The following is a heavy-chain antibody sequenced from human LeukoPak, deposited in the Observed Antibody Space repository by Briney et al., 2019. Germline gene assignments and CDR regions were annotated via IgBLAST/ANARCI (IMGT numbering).Heavy chain of an antibody. CDR2: IYYSGST. J-gene: IGHJ6*03. CDR3: ARRKGDTAMAYYYYYMDV. CDR1: GGSISSYY. Sequence: SETLSLTCTVSGGSISSYYWSWIRQPPGKGLEWIGYIYYSGSTNYNPFLKSRVTISVDTSKNQFSLKLSSVTAADTAVYYCARRKGDTAMAYYYYYMDVWGKGTTVTVSS. D-gene: IGHD5-18*01. V-gene: IGHV4-59*01.